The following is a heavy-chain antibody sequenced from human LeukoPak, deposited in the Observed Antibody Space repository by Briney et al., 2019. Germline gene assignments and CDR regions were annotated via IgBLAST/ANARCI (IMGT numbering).Heavy chain of an antibody. J-gene: IGHJ4*02. D-gene: IGHD2-2*01. CDR2: FDPEDGET. V-gene: IGHV1-24*01. CDR1: GYTLTELS. Sequence: GASVKVSCKVSGYTLTELSMHWVRQAPGKGLEWMGGFDPEDGETIYAQKFQGRVTMTEDTSTDTAYMELSSLRSEDTAIYYCARGSTSDWPLDHWGQETLVTISS. CDR3: ARGSTSDWPLDH.